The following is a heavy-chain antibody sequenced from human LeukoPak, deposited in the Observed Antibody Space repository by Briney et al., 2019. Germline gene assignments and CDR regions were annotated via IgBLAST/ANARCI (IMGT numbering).Heavy chain of an antibody. D-gene: IGHD6-19*01. CDR3: AREQWLARGYFDY. V-gene: IGHV3-66*01. Sequence: PGGSLRLSCAASGFTFGSYWMHWVRQAPGKGLEWVSVIYSGGSTYYADSVKGRFTISRDNSKNTLYLQMNSLRAEDTAVYHCAREQWLARGYFDYWGQGTLVTVSS. CDR2: IYSGGST. CDR1: GFTFGSYW. J-gene: IGHJ4*02.